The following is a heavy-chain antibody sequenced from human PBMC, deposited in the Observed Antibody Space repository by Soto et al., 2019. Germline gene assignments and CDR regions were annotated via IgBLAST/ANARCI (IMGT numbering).Heavy chain of an antibody. D-gene: IGHD2-8*01. CDR1: GYTFSSFE. J-gene: IGHJ4*02. Sequence: QVRLVQSGAEVKKPGASVKVSCKASGYTFSSFEIHWVRQAAGQGLEWMGWMNPNNGDTGHAQKFQGRVTMTRNTSISTAFMELRSLRSEDTAMFYCARWVSAPDFASWGQGTLVTVSS. V-gene: IGHV1-8*01. CDR2: MNPNNGDT. CDR3: ARWVSAPDFAS.